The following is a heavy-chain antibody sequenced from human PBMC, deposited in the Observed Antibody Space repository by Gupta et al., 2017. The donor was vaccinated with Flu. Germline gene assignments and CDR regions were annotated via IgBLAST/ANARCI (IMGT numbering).Heavy chain of an antibody. J-gene: IGHJ4*02. CDR1: GFTFSSYA. V-gene: IGHV3-23*01. CDR3: AKDILGYCTNGVCYKFDY. CDR2: ISGSCGST. Sequence: EVQLLESGGGLVQPGGSLRLSCAASGFTFSSYAMSWVRQAPGKGLEWVSAISGSCGSTYYADSVKGRFTISRDNSKNTLYLQMNSLRAEDTAVYYCAKDILGYCTNGVCYKFDYWGQGTLVTVSS. D-gene: IGHD2-8*01.